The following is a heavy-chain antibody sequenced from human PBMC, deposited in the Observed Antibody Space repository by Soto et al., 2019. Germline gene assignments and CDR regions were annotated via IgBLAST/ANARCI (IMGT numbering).Heavy chain of an antibody. CDR1: GFTFSSYS. J-gene: IGHJ4*02. Sequence: EVQLVESGGGLVKPGGSLRLSCAASGFTFSSYSMNWVRQAPGKGLEWVSSISSSSSYIYYADSVKGRFTISRDNAKNSLYLQMNSLRAEDTAVYYCARGGKLGRGASGPYYWGQGTLVTVSS. CDR2: ISSSSSYI. V-gene: IGHV3-21*01. D-gene: IGHD2-15*01. CDR3: ARGGKLGRGASGPYY.